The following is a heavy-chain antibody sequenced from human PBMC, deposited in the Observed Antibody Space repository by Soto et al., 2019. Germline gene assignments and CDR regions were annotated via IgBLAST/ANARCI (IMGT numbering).Heavy chain of an antibody. CDR2: FYYSGST. J-gene: IGHJ4*02. D-gene: IGHD3-22*01. CDR1: GGSVSSASYF. Sequence: SETLSLTCTVSGGSVSSASYFWSWIRQPPGKGLEWIGYFYYSGSTNYNPSLKSRVTISVDTSKNQFSLKLSSVTAADTAVYYCVRETSGYYDYWGQGTLVTVSS. CDR3: VRETSGYYDY. V-gene: IGHV4-61*01.